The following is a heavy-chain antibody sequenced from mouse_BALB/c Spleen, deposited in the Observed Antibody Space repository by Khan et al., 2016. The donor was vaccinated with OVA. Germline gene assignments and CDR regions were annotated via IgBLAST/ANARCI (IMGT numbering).Heavy chain of an antibody. D-gene: IGHD2-1*01. Sequence: QVQLKESGPGLVAPSQSLSITCTISGFSLTSYGVHWVRQPPGKGLEWLVVIWSDGHTTYNSALKSRLSISKDNSKSQVFSKMNSLQTDETARYYCARHGYYGNYGPYVDVWGAGTTVTVSS. CDR3: ARHGYYGNYGPYVDV. CDR2: IWSDGHT. J-gene: IGHJ1*01. V-gene: IGHV2-6-1*01. CDR1: GFSLTSYG.